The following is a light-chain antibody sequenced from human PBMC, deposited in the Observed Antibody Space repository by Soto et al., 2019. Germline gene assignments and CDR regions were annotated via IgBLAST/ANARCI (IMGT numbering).Light chain of an antibody. CDR3: TLFADSSTYV. Sequence: QSVLTQPPSVSGSPGQSVTISCTGTSSDVGSYNRVSWYQQPPGTAPKLMIYEVNNRPSGVPDRFSGSKSGNTASLTISGPQAEDEADYYCTLFADSSTYVFGTGTRVTVL. V-gene: IGLV2-18*01. CDR2: EVN. CDR1: SSDVGSYNR. J-gene: IGLJ1*01.